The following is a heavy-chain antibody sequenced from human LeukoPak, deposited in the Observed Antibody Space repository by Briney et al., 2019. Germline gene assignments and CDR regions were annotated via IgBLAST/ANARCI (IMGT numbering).Heavy chain of an antibody. CDR3: ARDGPTSTAPFDY. D-gene: IGHD1-26*01. Sequence: SETLSLTCTVSGAPITSHFWSWIRQPPGEGLEWMGNFYHAGNSNLNPSLKSRVTMSIDTSKNRFSLQLKSMTAADTAVYYCARDGPTSTAPFDYWGQGTLVTVSS. CDR2: FYHAGNS. J-gene: IGHJ4*02. V-gene: IGHV4-59*11. CDR1: GAPITSHF.